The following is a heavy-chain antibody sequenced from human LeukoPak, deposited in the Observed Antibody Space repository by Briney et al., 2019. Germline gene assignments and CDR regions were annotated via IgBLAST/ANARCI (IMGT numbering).Heavy chain of an antibody. CDR1: GYTFTGYY. CDR2: INPNSGGK. V-gene: IGHV1-2*02. J-gene: IGHJ4*02. CDR3: ASAAAALGY. D-gene: IGHD6-13*01. Sequence: ASVKVSCKASGYTFTGYYMHWVRQAPGQGLEWMGWINPNSGGKTYAHKLQGRVTMTTDTSINTPDIERRRLRSDDTAVYYCASAAAALGYWGEGTLVTASS.